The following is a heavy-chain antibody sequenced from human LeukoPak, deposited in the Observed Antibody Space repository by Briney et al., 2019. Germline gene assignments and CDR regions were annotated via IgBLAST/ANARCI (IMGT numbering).Heavy chain of an antibody. D-gene: IGHD1-26*01. CDR3: AVGRRTDFDY. V-gene: IGHV1-2*02. CDR2: INPNSGGT. Sequence: RASVKVPCKASGYTFTDYYIHWVRQAPGQGLEWKGWINPNSGGTNYAQNFQGRVTMTRDTYITTAYMDLSRLRLDDTAVYYCAVGRRTDFDYWGQGTLVTVSS. J-gene: IGHJ4*02. CDR1: GYTFTDYY.